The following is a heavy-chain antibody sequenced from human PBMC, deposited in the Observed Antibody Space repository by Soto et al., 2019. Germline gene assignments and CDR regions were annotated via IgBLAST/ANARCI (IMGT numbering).Heavy chain of an antibody. CDR1: GFTFSSYA. J-gene: IGHJ4*02. CDR3: ARVLVPAAIIGLDY. CDR2: ITSGGRT. D-gene: IGHD2-2*01. V-gene: IGHV3-23*01. Sequence: PGGSLRLSCAASGFTFSSYAMSWIRQAPGKGLEWVSAITSGGRTYYADSVKGRFTISRDNSKNTLYLQMNSLRAEDTAVYYCARVLVPAAIIGLDYWGQGTLVTVSS.